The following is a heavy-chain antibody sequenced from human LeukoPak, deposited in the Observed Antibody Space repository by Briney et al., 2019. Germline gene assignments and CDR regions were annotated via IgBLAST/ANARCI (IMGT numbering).Heavy chain of an antibody. CDR1: GGSISSSSYY. CDR3: ARLPCITMGGYYMDV. CDR2: IYYSGST. Sequence: SETLSLTCTVSGGSISSSSYYWGWIRQPPGKGLEWIGSIYYSGSTYYNPSLKSRVTISADTSKNQFSLKLSSVTAADTAVYYCARLPCITMGGYYMDVWGKGTTVTISS. V-gene: IGHV4-39*01. J-gene: IGHJ6*03. D-gene: IGHD3-10*01.